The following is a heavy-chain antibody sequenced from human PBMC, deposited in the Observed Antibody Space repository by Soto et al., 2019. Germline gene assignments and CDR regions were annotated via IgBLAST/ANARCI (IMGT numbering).Heavy chain of an antibody. J-gene: IGHJ4*02. D-gene: IGHD3-3*01. CDR3: AKEGGPYYDFWSGAFDH. Sequence: EVQLVESGGGLVQPGRSLRLSCAASGFTFDDYAMHWVRQAPGKGLEWVSGISWNSGSIGYADSVKGRFTISRDNAKNSMYLQMNSLRAEDTALYYCAKEGGPYYDFWSGAFDHWGQGTLVTVSS. CDR1: GFTFDDYA. CDR2: ISWNSGSI. V-gene: IGHV3-9*01.